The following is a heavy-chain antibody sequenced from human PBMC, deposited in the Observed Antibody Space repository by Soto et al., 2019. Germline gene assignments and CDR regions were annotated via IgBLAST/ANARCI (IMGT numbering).Heavy chain of an antibody. D-gene: IGHD3-3*01. CDR3: ARGIGITIFGVVFDY. Sequence: LSETLSLTCTVSGGSISSGDYYWSWIRQPPGKGLEWIGYIYYSGSTYYNPSLKSRVTISVDTSKNQFSLKLSSVTAADTAVYYCARGIGITIFGVVFDYWGQGTLVTVSS. CDR1: GGSISSGDYY. V-gene: IGHV4-30-4*01. CDR2: IYYSGST. J-gene: IGHJ4*02.